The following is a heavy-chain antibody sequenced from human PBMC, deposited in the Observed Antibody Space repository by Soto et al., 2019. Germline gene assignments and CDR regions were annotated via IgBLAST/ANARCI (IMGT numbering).Heavy chain of an antibody. CDR2: IYYSESP. CDR1: RGSIISGDYY. V-gene: IGHV4-30-4*01. J-gene: IGHJ4*02. Sequence: PSETLSLTCTVSRGSIISGDYYWSWIRQPPGKGLEWIGYIYYSESPYYNPSLKSRVTISVDTSQNHFSLQLSSLTAADTAVYYGAISFGRLSVPSFDYWGQGTLGTVSS. CDR3: AISFGRLSVPSFDY. D-gene: IGHD2-2*01.